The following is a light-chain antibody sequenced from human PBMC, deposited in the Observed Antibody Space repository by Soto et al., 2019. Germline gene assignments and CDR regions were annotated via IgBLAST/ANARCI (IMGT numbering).Light chain of an antibody. CDR1: SSDVVGYNY. CDR3: SSYTTSNTRQIV. Sequence: QSALTQPASVSGSPGQSITISCTGTSSDVVGYNYVSWYQQHPGKAPKFMIYDVSNRPSGVSNRFSGSKSGNTASLTISGLQAEDEADYYGSSYTTSNTRQIVFGTGTKVIVL. J-gene: IGLJ1*01. CDR2: DVS. V-gene: IGLV2-14*01.